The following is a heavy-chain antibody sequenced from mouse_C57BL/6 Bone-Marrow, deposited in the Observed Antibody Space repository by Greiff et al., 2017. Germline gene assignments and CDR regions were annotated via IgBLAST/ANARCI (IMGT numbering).Heavy chain of an antibody. Sequence: VQLQQPGAELVRPGSSVKLSCKASGYTFTSYWMHWVKQRPIQGLEWIGNIDPSDSETNYNQKFKDKATLTVDKSSSTAYMQLSSLTSEDSAGYYGARHGYDGRGYAMDYWGQGTSVTVSS. CDR1: GYTFTSYW. CDR2: IDPSDSET. D-gene: IGHD2-2*01. V-gene: IGHV1-52*01. CDR3: ARHGYDGRGYAMDY. J-gene: IGHJ4*01.